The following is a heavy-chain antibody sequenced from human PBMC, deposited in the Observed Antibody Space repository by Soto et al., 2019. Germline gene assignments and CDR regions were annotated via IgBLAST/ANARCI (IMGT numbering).Heavy chain of an antibody. J-gene: IGHJ1*01. CDR3: ARVSQSFIEYFQY. V-gene: IGHV3-48*03. CDR1: GFTFSGYE. CDR2: ITGSGYTI. Sequence: VRLVESGGALVQPGRSLRLSCAASGFTFSGYEMIWVRQAPGKGLEWISYITGSGYTIHYADSVKGRFTISRDNAKNSLYLQMDSLRDEDTAVYYCARVSQSFIEYFQYWGQGTLVTVSS. D-gene: IGHD6-19*01.